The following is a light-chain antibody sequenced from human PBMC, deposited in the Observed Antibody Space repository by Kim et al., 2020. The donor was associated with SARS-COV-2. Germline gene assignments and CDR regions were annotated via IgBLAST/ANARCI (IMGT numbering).Light chain of an antibody. V-gene: IGKV1-6*01. J-gene: IGKJ2*01. CDR1: QDIRND. Sequence: SASVGDRVTITCRTSQDIRNDLGWYQQKPGKAPNLLIYAASSLHTGVPSRFSGSGSGTDFTLTISSLQPEDFATYYCLQDYNYPYTFGQGTKLEI. CDR3: LQDYNYPYT. CDR2: AAS.